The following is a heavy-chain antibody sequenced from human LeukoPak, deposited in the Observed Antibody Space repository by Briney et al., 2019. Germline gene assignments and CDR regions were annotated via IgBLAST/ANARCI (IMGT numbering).Heavy chain of an antibody. J-gene: IGHJ5*02. D-gene: IGHD4-17*01. Sequence: GGSLRLSCAASGFTFNNYGMHWVRQAPGKGLEWVAFIRYNGNNQYYADSVKGRFTISRDNSKSTLYLQMNSLRAEDTAVYYCAKGGSYGDYVSWFDPWGQGTLVTVSS. CDR2: IRYNGNNQ. CDR1: GFTFNNYG. V-gene: IGHV3-30*02. CDR3: AKGGSYGDYVSWFDP.